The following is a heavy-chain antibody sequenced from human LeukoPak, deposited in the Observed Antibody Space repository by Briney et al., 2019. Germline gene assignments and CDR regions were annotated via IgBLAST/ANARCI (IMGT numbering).Heavy chain of an antibody. J-gene: IGHJ4*02. CDR1: GDSLISDL. V-gene: IGHV5-51*01. Sequence: GALKVSCEGSGDSLISDLIGVGRQMPGEGLEGMGILYPGDSDTRSSPSFQGPVTTSANTSISTAYLQWSSPTASHTAMYYCARRDSSSAVGYWGQGTLVTVSS. CDR3: ARRDSSSAVGY. D-gene: IGHD6-6*01. CDR2: LYPGDSDT.